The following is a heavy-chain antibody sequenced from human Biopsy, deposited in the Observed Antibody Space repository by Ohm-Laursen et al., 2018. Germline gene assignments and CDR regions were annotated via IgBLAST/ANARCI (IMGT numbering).Heavy chain of an antibody. J-gene: IGHJ4*02. CDR2: IKRDGTTT. V-gene: IGHV3-74*01. CDR1: GVTLSGYG. Sequence: SLRLSCAATGVTLSGYGMHWVRQAPGKGLLWVSRIKRDGTTTDYAESVKGRFTISRDNAKNTLYLQMNSLRAEDTAVYYCARGGFFAYSTFDYWGQGALVTVSS. CDR3: ARGGFFAYSTFDY. D-gene: IGHD4-11*01.